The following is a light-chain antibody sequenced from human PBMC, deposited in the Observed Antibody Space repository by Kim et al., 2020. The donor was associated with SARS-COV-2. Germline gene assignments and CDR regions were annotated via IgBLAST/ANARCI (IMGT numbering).Light chain of an antibody. J-gene: IGLJ2*01. CDR2: GKN. CDR1: SLRSYY. V-gene: IGLV3-19*01. CDR3: NSRDSSGNHLV. Sequence: SSELTQDPAVSVALGQTVRITCQGDSLRSYYASWYQQKPGQAPGLVIYGKNNRPSGIPDRFSGSSSGKTASLTITGAQAEDEADYYCNSRDSSGNHLVFGGGTQLTVL.